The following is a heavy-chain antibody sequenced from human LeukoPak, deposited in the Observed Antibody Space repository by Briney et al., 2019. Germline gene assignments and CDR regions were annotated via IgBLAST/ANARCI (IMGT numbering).Heavy chain of an antibody. J-gene: IGHJ4*02. Sequence: SETLSPTCAVSGGSISSSNWWSWVRQPPGKGLEWIGEIYHSGSTNYNPSLKSRVTISVVKSKNQFSLKLSSVTAADTAVYYCARRGGYYDLYYFDYWGQGTLVTVSS. V-gene: IGHV4-4*02. CDR1: GGSISSSNW. CDR2: IYHSGST. CDR3: ARRGGYYDLYYFDY. D-gene: IGHD3-22*01.